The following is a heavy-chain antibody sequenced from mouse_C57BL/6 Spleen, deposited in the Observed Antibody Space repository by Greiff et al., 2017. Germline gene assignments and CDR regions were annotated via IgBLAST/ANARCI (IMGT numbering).Heavy chain of an antibody. Sequence: VQLQQSGTVLARPGASVKMSCKTSGYTFTSYWMHWVKQRPGQGLEWIGAIYPGNSDTSYNQKFKGKAKLTAVTSASTAYMELSSLTNEDSAVYYCTTVYYGSSLYYFDYWGQGTTLTVSS. CDR2: IYPGNSDT. J-gene: IGHJ2*01. CDR1: GYTFTSYW. D-gene: IGHD1-1*01. CDR3: TTVYYGSSLYYFDY. V-gene: IGHV1-5*01.